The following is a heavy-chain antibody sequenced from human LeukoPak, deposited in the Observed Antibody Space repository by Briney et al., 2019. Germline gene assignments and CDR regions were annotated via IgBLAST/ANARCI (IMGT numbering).Heavy chain of an antibody. Sequence: GGSLRLSCAASGFTFSSYAMNWVRQAPGKGLEWVSSISGGSNNINYAGSVKGRFTTSRDNSQNTLFLQMNSLRAEDTALYYCARDFCSGGSCYLFDFWGQGTLVTVSS. CDR3: ARDFCSGGSCYLFDF. J-gene: IGHJ4*02. CDR1: GFTFSSYA. V-gene: IGHV3-23*01. CDR2: ISGGSNNI. D-gene: IGHD2-15*01.